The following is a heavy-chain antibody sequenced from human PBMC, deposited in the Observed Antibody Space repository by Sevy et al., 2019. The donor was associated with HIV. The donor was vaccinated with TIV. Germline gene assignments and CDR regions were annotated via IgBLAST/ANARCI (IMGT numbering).Heavy chain of an antibody. CDR2: TYYRSKWYN. CDR3: ERAGGGGYCSGGSCYSSYYYFYGMDV. Sequence: KQSQTLSLTCAISGDSVSSNSAAWNWIRQSPSRGLEWLGRTYYRSKWYNDYAVSVKSRITINPDTSNNQFSLQLNFVTPGDTAVYYWERAGGGGYCSGGSCYSSYYYFYGMDVWGQGTTVTVSS. V-gene: IGHV6-1*01. J-gene: IGHJ6*02. D-gene: IGHD2-15*01. CDR1: GDSVSSNSAA.